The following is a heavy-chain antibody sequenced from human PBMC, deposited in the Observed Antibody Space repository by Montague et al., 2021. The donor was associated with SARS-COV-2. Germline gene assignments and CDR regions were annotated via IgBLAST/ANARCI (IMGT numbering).Heavy chain of an antibody. CDR1: GGSVYSNADHLNSDY. CDR2: VXXRGQT. CDR3: TGQRWRGRFDP. Sequence: SETLSLTCDVSGGSVYSNADHLNSDYWAWVRQSPGRGLEWIGSVXXRGQTWQNPSFRGRLTMSVDTSKNSVPLRLTSVTAADTAMYYCTGQRWRGRFDPWGLGTLVIVSS. J-gene: IGHJ5*02. D-gene: IGHD2-15*01. V-gene: IGHV4-39*01.